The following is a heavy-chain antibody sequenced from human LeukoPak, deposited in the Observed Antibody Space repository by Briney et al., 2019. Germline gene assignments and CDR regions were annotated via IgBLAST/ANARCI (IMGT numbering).Heavy chain of an antibody. V-gene: IGHV3-73*01. J-gene: IGHJ4*02. D-gene: IGHD6-13*01. Sequence: GGSLRLSCAASGFTFSGSAMHWVRQASGKGLELVSRIRSKANSYATAYAASVKGRFTISRDDSKNTAYLQMNSLKTEDTAVYYCSSSSWYDGEYYFDYWGQGTLVTVSS. CDR2: IRSKANSYAT. CDR3: SSSSWYDGEYYFDY. CDR1: GFTFSGSA.